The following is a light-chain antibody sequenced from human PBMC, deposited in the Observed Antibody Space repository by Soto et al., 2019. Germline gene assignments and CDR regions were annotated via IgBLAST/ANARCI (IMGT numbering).Light chain of an antibody. CDR3: QQYINYFRT. V-gene: IGKV1-5*03. Sequence: DIQMTQSPSTLSASVGDRVTITCRASQSIGVWLAWYQQKPGTAPKLLIYKTSTLDSGVPLRVSGSGSGTEFTLTISSLQPDDFATYYCQQYINYFRTFGQGTKVEIK. J-gene: IGKJ1*01. CDR1: QSIGVW. CDR2: KTS.